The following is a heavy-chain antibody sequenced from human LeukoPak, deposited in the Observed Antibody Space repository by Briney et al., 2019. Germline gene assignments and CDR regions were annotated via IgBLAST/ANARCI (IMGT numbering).Heavy chain of an antibody. CDR1: GYTFTSYG. J-gene: IGHJ4*02. D-gene: IGHD6-13*01. V-gene: IGHV1-18*01. Sequence: ASVKVSCKASGYTFTSYGISWVRQAPGQGLEWMGWISAYNGNTNYAQKLQGRVTMTTDTSTSTAYMELRSLRSDDTAVYYCARGASSSSWPYYFDCWGQGTLVTVSS. CDR2: ISAYNGNT. CDR3: ARGASSSSWPYYFDC.